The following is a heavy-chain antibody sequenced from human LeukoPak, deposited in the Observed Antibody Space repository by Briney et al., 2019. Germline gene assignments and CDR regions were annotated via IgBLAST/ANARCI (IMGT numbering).Heavy chain of an antibody. D-gene: IGHD2-2*01. Sequence: SVKVSCKASGGTFSSYTISWVRQAPGQGLEWMGRIIPILGIANYAQKFQGRVTITADKSTSTAYMELSSLRSEDTAVYYCARVVPAASEDAFDIWGQGTIVTVSS. CDR1: GGTFSSYT. J-gene: IGHJ3*02. V-gene: IGHV1-69*02. CDR2: IIPILGIA. CDR3: ARVVPAASEDAFDI.